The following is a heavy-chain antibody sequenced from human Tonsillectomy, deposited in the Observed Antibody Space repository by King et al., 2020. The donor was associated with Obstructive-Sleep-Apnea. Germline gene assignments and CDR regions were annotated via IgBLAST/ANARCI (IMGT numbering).Heavy chain of an antibody. Sequence: QLQESGPGLVKPSQTLSLTCTVSGGSISSGGYYWSWIRQHPGKGLEWIGYIYYSGSTYYNPSLKSRVTISVDTSKNQFSLNLSSVTAADTAVYYCARELQGDTLSLSFGESDGFDIWGQGTMVTVSS. CDR3: ARELQGDTLSLSFGESDGFDI. V-gene: IGHV4-31*03. J-gene: IGHJ3*02. CDR2: IYYSGST. CDR1: GGSISSGGYY. D-gene: IGHD3-10*01.